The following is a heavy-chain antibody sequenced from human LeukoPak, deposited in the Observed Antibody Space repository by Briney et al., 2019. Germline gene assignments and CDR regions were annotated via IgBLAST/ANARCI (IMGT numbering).Heavy chain of an antibody. CDR2: FDPEDGET. CDR1: GYTLTELS. V-gene: IGHV1-24*01. J-gene: IGHJ4*02. D-gene: IGHD3-22*01. Sequence: ASVKVSCKVSGYTLTELSMHWVRQAPGKGLEWMGGFDPEDGETIYAQKFQGRVTMTEDTSTDTAYMELSSLKSEDTAVYYCATGGDITTGSFDYWGQGTLVTVST. CDR3: ATGGDITTGSFDY.